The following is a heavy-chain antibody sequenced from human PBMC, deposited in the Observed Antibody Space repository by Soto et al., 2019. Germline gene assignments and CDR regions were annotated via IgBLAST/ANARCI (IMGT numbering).Heavy chain of an antibody. V-gene: IGHV4-4*07. CDR3: ARDDRYADVWGGYSYFYYGMDV. Sequence: PSETLSLTCTVSGGSISSYYWSWIRQPAGKGLEWIGRIYTSGSTNYNPSLKSRVTMSVDTSKNQFSLKLSSVTAADTAVYYCARDDRYADVWGGYSYFYYGMDVWGQGTTGTVSS. CDR1: GGSISSYY. J-gene: IGHJ6*01. CDR2: IYTSGST. D-gene: IGHD3-3*01.